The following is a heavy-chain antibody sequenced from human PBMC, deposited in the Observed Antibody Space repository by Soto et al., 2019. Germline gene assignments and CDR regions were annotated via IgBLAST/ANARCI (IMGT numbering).Heavy chain of an antibody. CDR2: IYHSGST. V-gene: IGHV4-4*02. J-gene: IGHJ4*02. D-gene: IGHD2-8*01. CDR3: ARNSDCTNGVCVYYFDY. Sequence: SETLSLTCAVSGGSISSSNWWSWVRQPPGKGLEWIGEIYHSGSTNYNPSLKSRVTISVDKSKNQFSLKLSSVTAADTAVYYCARNSDCTNGVCVYYFDYWGQGTLVTVS. CDR1: GGSISSSNW.